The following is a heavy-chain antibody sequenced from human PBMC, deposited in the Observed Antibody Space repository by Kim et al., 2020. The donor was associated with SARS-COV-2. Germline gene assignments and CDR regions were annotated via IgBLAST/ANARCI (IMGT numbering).Heavy chain of an antibody. CDR2: IVVGSGNT. CDR3: AAVILGPVVVDY. CDR1: GFTFTSSA. D-gene: IGHD2-15*01. J-gene: IGHJ4*02. Sequence: SVKVSCKASGFTFTSSAVQWVRQARGQRLEWIGWIVVGSGNTNYAQKFQERVTITRDMSTSTAYMELSSLRSEDTAVYYCAAVILGPVVVDYWGQGTLVTVSS. V-gene: IGHV1-58*01.